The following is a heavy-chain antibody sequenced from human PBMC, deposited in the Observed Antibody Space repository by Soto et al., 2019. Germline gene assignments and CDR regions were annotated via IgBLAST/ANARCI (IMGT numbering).Heavy chain of an antibody. CDR1: GFTFSTYA. J-gene: IGHJ3*02. CDR2: ISYDGSNK. V-gene: IGHV3-30-3*01. Sequence: GGSLRLSCAASGFTFSTYAMHWVRRAPGEGLEWVAVISYDGSNKYYADSVKGRFTISRDNSNNTVYLQMNSLRAEDTAVYYCVRDRKKRVPVGSSDAFDIWGQGTMVTVSS. D-gene: IGHD2-2*01. CDR3: VRDRKKRVPVGSSDAFDI.